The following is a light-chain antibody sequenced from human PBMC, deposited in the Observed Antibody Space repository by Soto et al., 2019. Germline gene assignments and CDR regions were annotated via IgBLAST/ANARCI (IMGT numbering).Light chain of an antibody. Sequence: EIVLTQFPATLSVSPGERGTRSGRASQSVGSLVAWYQQRPGQPLRLLIYRASSRATGISGSFSGSGSGTEFTITITSLQSEDFAVYYCQQYNEWPITVGQGTRLEIK. CDR1: QSVGSL. CDR2: RAS. J-gene: IGKJ5*01. CDR3: QQYNEWPIT. V-gene: IGKV3-15*01.